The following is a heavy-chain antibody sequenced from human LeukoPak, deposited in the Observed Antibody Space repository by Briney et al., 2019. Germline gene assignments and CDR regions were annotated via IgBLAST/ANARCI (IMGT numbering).Heavy chain of an antibody. D-gene: IGHD7-27*01. CDR2: ISGSGGST. V-gene: IGHV3-23*01. CDR3: ARSKLGRDYFDY. J-gene: IGHJ4*02. Sequence: PGGSLRLSCAASGFTFSSYAMSWVRQAPGKGLEWVSAISGSGGSTYYADSVKGRFTISRDNSKNTLYLQMNSLRAEDTAVYYCARSKLGRDYFDYWGQGTLVTVSS. CDR1: GFTFSSYA.